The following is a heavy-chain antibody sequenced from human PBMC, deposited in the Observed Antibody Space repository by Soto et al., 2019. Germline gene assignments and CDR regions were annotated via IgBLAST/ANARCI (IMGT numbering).Heavy chain of an antibody. CDR1: GFTFSTYA. J-gene: IGHJ4*02. D-gene: IGHD1-1*01. V-gene: IGHV3-23*01. Sequence: EVQLLESGGKLVQPGGSLTLSCAASGFTFSTYAMAWVRQAPGKGLEWVSGVSASGLNTDYADPVKGRFYISRDNSKKTVSRNMNSLRAEDTALYYCAKDRTRRTSGYFFEYWGQGTPVTVSS. CDR3: AKDRTRRTSGYFFEY. CDR2: VSASGLNT.